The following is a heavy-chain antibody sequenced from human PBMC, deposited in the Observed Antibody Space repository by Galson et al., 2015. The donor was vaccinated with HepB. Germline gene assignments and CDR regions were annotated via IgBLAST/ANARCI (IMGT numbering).Heavy chain of an antibody. CDR1: GGTFSSYA. CDR2: IIPIFGTA. V-gene: IGHV1-69*13. D-gene: IGHD2-2*03. Sequence: SVKVSCKASGGTFSSYAISWVRQAPGQGLEWMGGIIPIFGTANYAQKFQGRVTITADEFTSTAYMELSSLRSEDTAVYYCARLDIVVVPAAGYYYYGMDVWGQGTTVTVSS. CDR3: ARLDIVVVPAAGYYYYGMDV. J-gene: IGHJ6*02.